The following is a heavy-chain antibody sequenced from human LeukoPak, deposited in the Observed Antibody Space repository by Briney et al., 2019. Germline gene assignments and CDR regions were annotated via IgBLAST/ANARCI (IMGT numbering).Heavy chain of an antibody. CDR1: GGSFSGYY. V-gene: IGHV4-34*01. CDR2: INHSGST. J-gene: IGHJ4*02. Sequence: SETLSLTCAVYGGSFSGYYWSWIRQPPGKGLEWIGEINHSGSTNYNPSLKSRVTISADTSKNQFSLKLSSVTAADTAVYYCARTTLWRKVDYWGQGTLVTVSS. D-gene: IGHD3-3*01. CDR3: ARTTLWRKVDY.